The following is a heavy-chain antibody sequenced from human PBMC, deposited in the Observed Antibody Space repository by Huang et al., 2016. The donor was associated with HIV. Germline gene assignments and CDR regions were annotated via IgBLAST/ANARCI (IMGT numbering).Heavy chain of an antibody. D-gene: IGHD3-3*01. V-gene: IGHV4-30-4*08. J-gene: IGHJ4*02. CDR1: GDSIRSGGSY. Sequence: QVQLQESGPGLVKPSQTLSLTCTVSGDSIRSGGSYWTWIRQSPAKGLEWIGYIYYCGSSYYIPARKSRVSISIDAVKNRVSLKLKSVTVADTAVYYCARAPATHSVFFYWGQGTLVTVSA. CDR2: IYYCGSS. CDR3: ARAPATHSVFFY.